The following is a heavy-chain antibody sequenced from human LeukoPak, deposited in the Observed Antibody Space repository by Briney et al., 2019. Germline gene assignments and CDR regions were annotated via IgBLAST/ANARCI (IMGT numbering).Heavy chain of an antibody. J-gene: IGHJ4*02. CDR3: ARGGTPGYSSGRIDY. CDR1: GFTFSSYA. D-gene: IGHD6-19*01. CDR2: IYSAGNT. Sequence: GGSLRLSCAASGFTFSSYAMHWVRQAPGKGLEWVSVIYSAGNTYYADSVKGRFTISRHNSKNTLYLQMNSLRVEDTAVYYCARGGTPGYSSGRIDYWGQGTLVTVSS. V-gene: IGHV3-53*04.